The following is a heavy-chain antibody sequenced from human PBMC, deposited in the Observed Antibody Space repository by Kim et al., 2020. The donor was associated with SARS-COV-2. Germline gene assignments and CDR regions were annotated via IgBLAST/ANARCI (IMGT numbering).Heavy chain of an antibody. Sequence: GGSLRLSCAASGFTFDDYAMHWVRQAPGKGLEWVSGISWNSGSIGYADSVKGRFTISRDNAKNSLYLQMNSLRAEDTALYYCAKAHLYYDSSGYYLDYWG. D-gene: IGHD3-22*01. V-gene: IGHV3-9*01. CDR2: ISWNSGSI. J-gene: IGHJ4*01. CDR3: AKAHLYYDSSGYYLDY. CDR1: GFTFDDYA.